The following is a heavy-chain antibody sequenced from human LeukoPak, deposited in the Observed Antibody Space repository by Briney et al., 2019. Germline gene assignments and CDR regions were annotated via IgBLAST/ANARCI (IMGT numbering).Heavy chain of an antibody. D-gene: IGHD3-22*01. V-gene: IGHV4-39*07. CDR2: IYYSGST. CDR1: GGSISSSSYY. CDR3: ARALDYYDSSGYYNGLYAFDI. Sequence: PSETLSLTCTVSGGSISSSSYYWGWIRQPPGKGLEWIGSIYYSGSTYYNPSLKSRVTISVDTSKNQFSLKLSSVTAADTAVYYCARALDYYDSSGYYNGLYAFDIWGQGTMVTVSS. J-gene: IGHJ3*02.